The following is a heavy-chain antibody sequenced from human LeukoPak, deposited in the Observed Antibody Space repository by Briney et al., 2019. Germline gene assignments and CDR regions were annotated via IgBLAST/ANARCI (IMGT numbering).Heavy chain of an antibody. CDR2: INPNSGGT. CDR1: GYTFTGYY. J-gene: IGHJ6*03. D-gene: IGHD6-13*01. V-gene: IGHV1-2*02. Sequence: ASVKVSCKASGYTFTGYYMHWVRQAPGQGLEWMGWINPNSGGTNYAQKFQGRVTMTRDTSISTAYMELSSLRSEDTAVYYCATAPYSRQYYYYYMDVWGKGTTVTVSS. CDR3: ATAPYSRQYYYYYMDV.